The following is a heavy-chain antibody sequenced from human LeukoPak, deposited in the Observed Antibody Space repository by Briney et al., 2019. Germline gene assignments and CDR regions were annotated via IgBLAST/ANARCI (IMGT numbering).Heavy chain of an antibody. D-gene: IGHD3-10*01. V-gene: IGHV3-21*01. CDR1: GFTFSSYS. J-gene: IGHJ3*02. CDR2: ISSSSSYI. CDR3: AREITMVRGVEGAGAFDI. Sequence: GGSLRLSCAASGFTFSSYSMNWVRQAPGKGLEGVSSISSSSSYIYYADSVKDRFDISRDNAKNSLYLQMNSMRAEDTAVYYCAREITMVRGVEGAGAFDIWGQGTMVTVSS.